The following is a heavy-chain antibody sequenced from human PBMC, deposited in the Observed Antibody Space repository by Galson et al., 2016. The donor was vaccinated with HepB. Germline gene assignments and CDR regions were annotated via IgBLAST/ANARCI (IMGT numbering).Heavy chain of an antibody. CDR3: EGYSDPFDI. CDR1: GFSVSGKY. V-gene: IGHV3-53*01. J-gene: IGHJ3*02. CDR2: IFSGDAT. Sequence: SLRLSCAASGFSVSGKYMSWARQAPGKGLEWVSAIFSGDATYYRDSVKGRFTISRDTSKNTLYLQMNNLRAVDTAIYYCEGYSDPFDIWGQGTMVTVSS. D-gene: IGHD3-22*01.